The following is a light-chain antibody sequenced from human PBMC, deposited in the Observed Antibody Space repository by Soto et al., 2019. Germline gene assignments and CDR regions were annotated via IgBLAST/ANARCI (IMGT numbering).Light chain of an antibody. Sequence: EIVLTQSPATLSLSPGERATLSCRASQSVSSYLAWYQQKPGQAPRLLIYGASSRATGIPDRFSGSGSGTDFTLTISRLEPEDFAVYHCQQYGSSPITFGQGTRLEI. CDR1: QSVSSY. V-gene: IGKV3-20*01. CDR3: QQYGSSPIT. CDR2: GAS. J-gene: IGKJ5*01.